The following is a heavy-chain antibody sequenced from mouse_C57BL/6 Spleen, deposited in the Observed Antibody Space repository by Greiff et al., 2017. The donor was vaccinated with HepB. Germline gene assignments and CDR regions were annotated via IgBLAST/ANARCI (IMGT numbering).Heavy chain of an antibody. CDR3: ARRRTGLDY. J-gene: IGHJ2*01. Sequence: QVQLQQPGAELVRPGSSVKLSCKASGYTFTSYWMDWVKQRPGQGLEWIGNIYPSDSETHYNQKFKDKATLTVDKSSSTAYMQLSSLTSEDSAVYYRARRRTGLDYWGQGTTLTVSA. CDR2: IYPSDSET. CDR1: GYTFTSYW. V-gene: IGHV1-61*01.